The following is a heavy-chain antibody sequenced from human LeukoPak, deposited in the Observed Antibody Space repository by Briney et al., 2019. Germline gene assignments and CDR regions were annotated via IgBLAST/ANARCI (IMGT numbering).Heavy chain of an antibody. CDR1: GDSVSSNSVT. CDR2: TYYRSTWYN. D-gene: IGHD2-2*01. CDR3: ARRLTQYDCFDP. J-gene: IGHJ5*02. Sequence: SQTLSLTCAISGDSVSSNSVTWNWIRQSPSRGLEWLGRTYYRSTWYNDYAVSVRGRITVNPDTSKNQFSLHLTSVTPEDTAVYYCARRLTQYDCFDPWGQGILVTVSS. V-gene: IGHV6-1*01.